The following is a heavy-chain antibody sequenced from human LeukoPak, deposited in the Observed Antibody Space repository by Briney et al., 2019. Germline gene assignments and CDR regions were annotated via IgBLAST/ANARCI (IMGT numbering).Heavy chain of an antibody. D-gene: IGHD5-24*01. CDR1: GFTFSSYW. CDR3: ARTKGYIEYYFDY. CDR2: INQGGSEK. J-gene: IGHJ4*02. Sequence: GRSLRLSCAASGFTFSSYWMSWVRQAPGKGLEWVANINQGGSEKYYADSVMGRLTISRDNAKNSVYLQMTGLRAEDTAVYYCARTKGYIEYYFDYWGQGTLVTVSS. V-gene: IGHV3-7*03.